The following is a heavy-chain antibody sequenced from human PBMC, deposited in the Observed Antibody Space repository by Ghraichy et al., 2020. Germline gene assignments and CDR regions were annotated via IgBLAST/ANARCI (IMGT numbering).Heavy chain of an antibody. V-gene: IGHV4-34*01. CDR1: GGSFSGYY. CDR2: ITHSGGT. J-gene: IGHJ6*02. Sequence: LSLTCGVYGGSFSGYYWTWIRQPPGKGLEWIGQITHSGGTNYNPSLKSRVTISVDTSKKQFSLKVRSVTAADTAVYFCARASIRDGMDVWGQGTTVTVSS. CDR3: ARASIRDGMDV.